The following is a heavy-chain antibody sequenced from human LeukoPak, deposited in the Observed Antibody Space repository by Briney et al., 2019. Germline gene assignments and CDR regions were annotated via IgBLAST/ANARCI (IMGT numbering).Heavy chain of an antibody. CDR1: GGTFSSYA. Sequence: ASVKVSCKASGGTFSSYAISWVRQAPGQGLEWMGGIIPIFGTANYAQKFQGRVTITADESTSTAYMELSSLRSEDTAVYYCARGLPAALKWWFPSPVGNYYYYTDVWGKGTTVTVSS. CDR2: IIPIFGTA. D-gene: IGHD2-15*01. CDR3: ARGLPAALKWWFPSPVGNYYYYTDV. J-gene: IGHJ6*03. V-gene: IGHV1-69*13.